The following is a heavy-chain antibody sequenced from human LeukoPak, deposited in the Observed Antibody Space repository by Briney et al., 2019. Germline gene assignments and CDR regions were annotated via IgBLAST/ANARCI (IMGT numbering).Heavy chain of an antibody. Sequence: PGGSLRLSCAASGFPFSTYAMSWVRQAPVKGLEWVSAISGSGGSTYYADSVKGRFTISRDNSKNTLYLQMNSLRAEDTAVYYCAKETDSSSWYDYWGQGTLVTVSS. CDR2: ISGSGGST. V-gene: IGHV3-23*01. CDR1: GFPFSTYA. J-gene: IGHJ4*02. CDR3: AKETDSSSWYDY. D-gene: IGHD6-13*01.